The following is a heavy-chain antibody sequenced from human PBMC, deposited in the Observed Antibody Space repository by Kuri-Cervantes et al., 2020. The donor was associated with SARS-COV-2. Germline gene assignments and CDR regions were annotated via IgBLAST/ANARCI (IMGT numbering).Heavy chain of an antibody. CDR2: IWYDGSNK. J-gene: IGHJ4*02. Sequence: GGSLRLSCAASGFTFSSYGMHWVRQAPGKGLEWVAVIWYDGSNKYYADSVKGRFTISRDNSKNTLYLQMNSLRAEDTAVYYCARGGGIAAAPSGYWGQGTLVTVSS. V-gene: IGHV3-33*01. CDR3: ARGGGIAAAPSGY. D-gene: IGHD6-13*01. CDR1: GFTFSSYG.